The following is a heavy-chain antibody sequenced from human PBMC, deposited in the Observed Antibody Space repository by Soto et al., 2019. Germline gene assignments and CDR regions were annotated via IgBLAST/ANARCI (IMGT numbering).Heavy chain of an antibody. D-gene: IGHD3-16*02. V-gene: IGHV4-4*02. CDR3: ARDGVAEDLRQLSYYYGMDV. CDR2: IYHSGST. CDR1: GGSISSSNW. Sequence: GTLSLTCAVSGGSISSSNWWSWVRQPPGKGLEWIGEIYHSGSTNYNPSLKSRVTISVDKSKNQFSLKLSSVTAADTAVYYCARDGVAEDLRQLSYYYGMDVWGQGTTVTVSS. J-gene: IGHJ6*02.